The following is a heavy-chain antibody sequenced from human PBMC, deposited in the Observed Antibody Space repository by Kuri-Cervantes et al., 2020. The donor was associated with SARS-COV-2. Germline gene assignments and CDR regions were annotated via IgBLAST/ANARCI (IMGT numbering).Heavy chain of an antibody. CDR3: ARHSSGSHCDY. Sequence: SGPTLVKPTQTLTLTCTFSGFSLTSTGMCVSWIRQPPGRALEWLAFIDWDDNKYYSTSLETRLTISKDTSKNQVILTMRNMDPADTATYYCARHSSGSHCDYWGQGTPVTVSS. J-gene: IGHJ4*02. CDR2: IDWDDNK. CDR1: GFSLTSTGMC. D-gene: IGHD6-19*01. V-gene: IGHV2-70*01.